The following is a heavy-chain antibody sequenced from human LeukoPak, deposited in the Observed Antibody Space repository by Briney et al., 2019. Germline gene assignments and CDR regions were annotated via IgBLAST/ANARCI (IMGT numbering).Heavy chain of an antibody. J-gene: IGHJ3*02. CDR1: GYSFTSYW. CDR3: ARTAGAVNGSFDI. D-gene: IGHD3-10*01. Sequence: GESLKISCKGSGYSFTSYWIAWVRQMPGKGLEWMGIIYPGDSDTKYSPSFQGQVTISADKSISTAYLQWNNLKASDTAMYYCARTAGAVNGSFDILGQRNKVTVSS. V-gene: IGHV5-51*01. CDR2: IYPGDSDT.